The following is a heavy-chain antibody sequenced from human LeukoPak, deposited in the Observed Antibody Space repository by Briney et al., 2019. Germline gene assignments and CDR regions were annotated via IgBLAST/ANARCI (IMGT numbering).Heavy chain of an antibody. J-gene: IGHJ4*02. CDR1: GFTLSDYY. CDR2: ISGSGSTT. Sequence: GGSLRLSCAASGFTLSDYYISWIRQAPGKGLEWLSYISGSGSTTYYADSVRGRFTISRDNSQSSLYLQMNSLRTEDTAVYYCAKRRDYFDHWGQGALVTVSS. V-gene: IGHV3-11*01. CDR3: AKRRDYFDH.